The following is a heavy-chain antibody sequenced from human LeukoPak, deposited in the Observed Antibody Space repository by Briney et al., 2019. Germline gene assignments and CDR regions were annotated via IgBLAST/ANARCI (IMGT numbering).Heavy chain of an antibody. V-gene: IGHV1-69*05. CDR3: ARDTHIVVVPAAKNPNWFDP. Sequence: SVKVSCKASGGTFSSYAISWVRQAPGQGLEWMGGIIPIFGTANYAQKFQGRVTITTDESTSTAYMELRSLRSDDTAVYYCARDTHIVVVPAAKNPNWFDPWGQGTLVTVSS. CDR2: IIPIFGTA. CDR1: GGTFSSYA. D-gene: IGHD2-2*01. J-gene: IGHJ5*02.